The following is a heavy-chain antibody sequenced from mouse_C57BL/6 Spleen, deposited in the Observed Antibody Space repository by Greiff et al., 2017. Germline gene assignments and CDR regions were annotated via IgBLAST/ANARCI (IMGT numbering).Heavy chain of an antibody. J-gene: IGHJ3*01. CDR2: INPNNGGT. CDR1: GYTFTDYY. D-gene: IGHD1-1*01. CDR3: ARGDYYGT. Sequence: EVQLQQSGPELVKPGASVKISCKASGYTFTDYYMNWVKQSHGKSLEWIGDINPNNGGTSYNQKFKGKATLTVDKSSSTAYMELRSLTSEDSAVYYCARGDYYGTWGQGTLVTVSA. V-gene: IGHV1-26*01.